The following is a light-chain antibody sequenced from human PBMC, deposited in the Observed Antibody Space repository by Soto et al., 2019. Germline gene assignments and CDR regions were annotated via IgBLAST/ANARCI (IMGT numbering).Light chain of an antibody. CDR3: LQHNSYPLT. J-gene: IGKJ1*01. CDR2: DAS. V-gene: IGKV3D-20*01. CDR1: QRVSSSY. Sequence: LVLTQSPGTLSLSPWERATLSCRASQRVSSSYLAWYQQKPGLAPRLLIYDASSRATGISDRFSGSGSGTDFTLTIRSLQPEDFATYYCLQHNSYPLTFGQGTKVDI.